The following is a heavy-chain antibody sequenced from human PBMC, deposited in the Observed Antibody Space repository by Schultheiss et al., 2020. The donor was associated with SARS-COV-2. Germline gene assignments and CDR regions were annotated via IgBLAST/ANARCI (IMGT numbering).Heavy chain of an antibody. D-gene: IGHD6-19*01. Sequence: SQTLSLTCTVSGGSISSGDYYWSWIRQLPGKGLEWIGYIYYSGSTNYNPSLKSRVTISVDTSKNQFSLKLSSVTAADTAVYYCARRRKESSGPANYYYYYGMDVWGQGTTVTVSS. V-gene: IGHV4-30-4*01. J-gene: IGHJ6*02. CDR1: GGSISSGDYY. CDR3: ARRRKESSGPANYYYYYGMDV. CDR2: IYYSGST.